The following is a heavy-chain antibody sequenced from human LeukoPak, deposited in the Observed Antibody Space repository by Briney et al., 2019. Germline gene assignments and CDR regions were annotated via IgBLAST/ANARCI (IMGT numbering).Heavy chain of an antibody. CDR1: GFTFSVHY. Sequence: GGSLRLSCAASGFTFSVHYMDWVRQAPGKGLERVGRIRDKGNSYTTEYAASVKGRFTISRDDSKNSLYLQMNSLKTEDTAMYYCARVGRFSGSFSFDYWGQGTLVTVSS. D-gene: IGHD1-26*01. V-gene: IGHV3-72*01. CDR2: IRDKGNSYTT. CDR3: ARVGRFSGSFSFDY. J-gene: IGHJ4*02.